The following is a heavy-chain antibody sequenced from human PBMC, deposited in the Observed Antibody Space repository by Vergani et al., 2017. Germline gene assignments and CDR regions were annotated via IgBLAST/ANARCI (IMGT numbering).Heavy chain of an antibody. D-gene: IGHD2-15*01. Sequence: QVQLQESGPGLVKPSETLSLTCTVSGSSISSYFWSWIRQPPGKGLECIGYIYYSGRTHHNPSLKSRLTISVDTSKNQFSLKLSSVTAADTAVYYCARDQRYCSGDDCYRNWFDPWGQGTLVTVSS. CDR1: GSSISSYF. J-gene: IGHJ5*02. CDR3: ARDQRYCSGDDCYRNWFDP. V-gene: IGHV4-59*01. CDR2: IYYSGRT.